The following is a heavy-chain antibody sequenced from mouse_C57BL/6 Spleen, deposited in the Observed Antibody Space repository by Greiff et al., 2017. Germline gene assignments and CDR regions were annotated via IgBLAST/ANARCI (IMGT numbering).Heavy chain of an antibody. Sequence: QVQLQQSGPGLVAPSQSLSITCTVSGFSLTSYGVHWVRQPPGKGLEWLVVIWSDGSTTYNSALKSRLSISKDNSKSQVFLKMNSLQTDDTAMYYCARQVYYYGSSYENAMDYWGQGTSVTVSS. CDR3: ARQVYYYGSSYENAMDY. D-gene: IGHD1-1*01. V-gene: IGHV2-6-1*01. J-gene: IGHJ4*01. CDR1: GFSLTSYG. CDR2: IWSDGST.